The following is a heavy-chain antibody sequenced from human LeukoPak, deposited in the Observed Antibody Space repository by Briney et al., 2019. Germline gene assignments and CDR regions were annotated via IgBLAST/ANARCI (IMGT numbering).Heavy chain of an antibody. J-gene: IGHJ4*02. CDR3: AKDLEQSYSGLSTSYDG. CDR2: MRGGAATT. CDR1: AFTLSKNG. D-gene: IGHD5-12*01. Sequence: GGWLRLSFSAVAFTLSKNGISRGRQVRGNRLGLGASMRGGAATTGYADSVKGRFTISRDNSKTTIYMQMNSLRAEDTAVYYCAKDLEQSYSGLSTSYDGWGQGTLVNVSS. V-gene: IGHV3-23*01.